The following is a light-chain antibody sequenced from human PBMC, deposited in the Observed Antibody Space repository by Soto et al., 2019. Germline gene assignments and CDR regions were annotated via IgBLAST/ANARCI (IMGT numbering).Light chain of an antibody. J-gene: IGKJ1*01. CDR1: QSVSSY. CDR3: QQYKNWS. V-gene: IGKV3-15*01. CDR2: GAS. Sequence: EIVLTQSPATLSLSPGERATLSCRASQSVSSYLAWYQQKPGQAPRLLIYGASTRATGIPARFSGSGSGTEFTLTISSLQSEDFAVYYCQQYKNWSFGQGTKVDIK.